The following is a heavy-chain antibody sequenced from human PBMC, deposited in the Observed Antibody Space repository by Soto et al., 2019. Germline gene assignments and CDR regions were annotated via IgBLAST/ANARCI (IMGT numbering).Heavy chain of an antibody. CDR2: IKQDGSEK. Sequence: GGSLILSCAASGFTFSSYWMSWVLQAPGKGLEWVANIKQDGSEKYYVDSVKGRFTISRDNAKNSLYLQMNSLRAEDTAVYYCARDTFAGYPLLYFSYYGMDVWGQGTTVTVSS. V-gene: IGHV3-7*01. CDR1: GFTFSSYW. D-gene: IGHD2-2*01. CDR3: ARDTFAGYPLLYFSYYGMDV. J-gene: IGHJ6*02.